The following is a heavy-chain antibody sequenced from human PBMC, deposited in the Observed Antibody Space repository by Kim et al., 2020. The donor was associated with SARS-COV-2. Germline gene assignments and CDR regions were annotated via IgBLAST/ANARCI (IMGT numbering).Heavy chain of an antibody. CDR1: GFTFSSYA. D-gene: IGHD2-21*02. CDR2: LSGSGGRT. Sequence: GGSLRLSCAASGFTFSSYAMSWVRQAPGKGLEWVSTLSGSGGRTHYADSVKGRFTFSRDNSKNTMYLQMNSLRAEDTALYYCVKNVEGVTSPFDYWGQGTLVTVSS. CDR3: VKNVEGVTSPFDY. J-gene: IGHJ4*02. V-gene: IGHV3-23*01.